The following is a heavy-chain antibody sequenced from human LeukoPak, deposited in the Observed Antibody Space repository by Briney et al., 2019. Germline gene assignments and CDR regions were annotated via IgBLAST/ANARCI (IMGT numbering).Heavy chain of an antibody. D-gene: IGHD1-1*01. V-gene: IGHV1-69*06. CDR3: ARDPPRWPQPYYYYYYMDV. J-gene: IGHJ6*03. Sequence: SVKVSCKASGGTFSSYAISWVRQAPGQGLEWMGGIIPIFGTANYAQKFQGRVTITADKSTSTAYMELSSLRSEDTAVYYCARDPPRWPQPYYYYYYMDVWGKGTTVTVSS. CDR2: IIPIFGTA. CDR1: GGTFSSYA.